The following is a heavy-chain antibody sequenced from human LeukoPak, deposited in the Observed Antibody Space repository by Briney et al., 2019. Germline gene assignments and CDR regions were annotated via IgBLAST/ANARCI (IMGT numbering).Heavy chain of an antibody. D-gene: IGHD4-17*01. J-gene: IGHJ3*02. V-gene: IGHV3-11*04. CDR1: GFTFSDYY. Sequence: SGGSLRLSCAASGFTFSDYYMSWIRQAPGKGLEWGSYISSSGSTIYYADSVKGRFTISRDNAKNSLYLQMNSLRAEDTAVYYCAKVQDGEGAFDIWGQGTMVTVSS. CDR3: AKVQDGEGAFDI. CDR2: ISSSGSTI.